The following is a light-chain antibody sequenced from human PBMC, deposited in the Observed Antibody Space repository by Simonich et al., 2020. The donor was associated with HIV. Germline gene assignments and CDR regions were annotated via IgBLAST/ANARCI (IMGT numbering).Light chain of an antibody. V-gene: IGKV1-5*03. CDR2: KAS. J-gene: IGKJ2*01. CDR3: QQYSFSYT. CDR1: QHNSNY. Sequence: DIQMTQSPSSLSASVGDRVTTTCQTSQHNSNYLNWYQQKPGKAPKLLIYKASSLESGVPSRFGGSGSGTEFTLTISSLHPDDFATYYCQQYSFSYTFGQGTKLEIK.